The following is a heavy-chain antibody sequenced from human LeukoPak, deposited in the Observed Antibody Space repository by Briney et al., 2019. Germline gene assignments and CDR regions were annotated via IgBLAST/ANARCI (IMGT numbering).Heavy chain of an antibody. CDR2: IYYTGST. CDR1: GYSISSGYY. J-gene: IGHJ4*02. V-gene: IGHV4-38-2*02. CDR3: VKSGGYGLIDY. Sequence: SETLSLTCTVSGYSISSGYYWGWIRQPPGKGLEWIGNIYYTGSTYYNASLQSRVTISIDTSKNQFSLRLNSVTAADTAMYYCVKSGGYGLIDYWGQGTLVTVSS. D-gene: IGHD1-26*01.